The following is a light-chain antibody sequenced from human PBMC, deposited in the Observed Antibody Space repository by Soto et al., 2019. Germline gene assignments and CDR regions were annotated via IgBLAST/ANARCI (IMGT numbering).Light chain of an antibody. Sequence: EIVVTQSPATLSVSPGKRAPLFCRASQSVSSYLAWYQQKPGQAPRLLIYDASTRATGIPARFSGSGSGTDFTLTISSLEPEDFAVYYCQQYDSSPRTFGQGTKVDIK. CDR3: QQYDSSPRT. CDR1: QSVSSY. V-gene: IGKV3-15*01. CDR2: DAS. J-gene: IGKJ1*01.